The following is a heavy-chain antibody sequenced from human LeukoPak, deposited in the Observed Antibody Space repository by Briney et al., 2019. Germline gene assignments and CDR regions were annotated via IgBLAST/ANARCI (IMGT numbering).Heavy chain of an antibody. CDR2: IYENGGTT. V-gene: IGHV3-23*01. D-gene: IGHD2-21*01. CDR1: GFTFRSHA. J-gene: IGHJ4*02. CDR3: AKDFRIGYSAHFDY. Sequence: GGSLRLSCVGSGFTFRSHAMSWVRQAPEKGLKFVSGIYENGGTTYYADSVKGRFSISRDNSKNTLYLQTDSLRGEDTAVYYCAKDFRIGYSAHFDYWGQGALVTVSS.